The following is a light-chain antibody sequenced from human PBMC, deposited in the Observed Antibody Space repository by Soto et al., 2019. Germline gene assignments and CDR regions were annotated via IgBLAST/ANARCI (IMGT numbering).Light chain of an antibody. CDR2: EVT. V-gene: IGLV2-14*01. Sequence: QSALIQPASVSGSPGQSITISCTGISSDVGPYNSVSWYQHHPGKAPKLMIYEVTNRPSGVFNRFSGSKSGNTASLTISGLQAEDEADYYCSSYTSSSTPYVFGTGTKVTVL. J-gene: IGLJ1*01. CDR3: SSYTSSSTPYV. CDR1: SSDVGPYNS.